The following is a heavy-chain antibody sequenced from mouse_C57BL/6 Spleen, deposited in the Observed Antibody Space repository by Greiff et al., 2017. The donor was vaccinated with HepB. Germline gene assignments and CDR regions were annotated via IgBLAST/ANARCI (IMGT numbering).Heavy chain of an antibody. V-gene: IGHV1-61*01. Sequence: QVQLKQPGAELVRPGSSVKLSCKASGYTFTSYWMDWVKQRPGQGLEWIGNIYPSDSETHYNQKFKDKATLTVDKSSSTAYMQLSSLTSEDSAVYYCASGDGLYGSSPYWYFDVWGTGTTVTVSS. J-gene: IGHJ1*03. CDR1: GYTFTSYW. CDR3: ASGDGLYGSSPYWYFDV. D-gene: IGHD1-1*01. CDR2: IYPSDSET.